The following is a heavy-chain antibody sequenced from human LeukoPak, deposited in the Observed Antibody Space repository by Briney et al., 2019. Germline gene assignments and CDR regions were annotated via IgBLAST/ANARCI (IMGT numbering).Heavy chain of an antibody. J-gene: IGHJ4*02. CDR1: GFTFSTHD. D-gene: IGHD3-16*01. CDR3: ARVRYRLAETYIDY. CDR2: ISSSSSTI. Sequence: PGGSLRLSCGASGFTFSTHDMHWVRQAPGKGLEWVSYISSSSSTIYYADSVKGRFTISRDNAKNSLYLQMNSLRAEDTAVYYCARVRYRLAETYIDYWGQGTLVTVSS. V-gene: IGHV3-48*04.